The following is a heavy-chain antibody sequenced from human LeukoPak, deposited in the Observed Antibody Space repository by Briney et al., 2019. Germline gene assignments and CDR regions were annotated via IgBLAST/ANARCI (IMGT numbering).Heavy chain of an antibody. J-gene: IGHJ4*02. D-gene: IGHD3-10*01. Sequence: GGSLRLSCAASRFTFSSYAMHWVRQAPGKGLEWLTVISYDGSNKYYADSVKGRFTISRDNSKNTLFLQMSSLRVEDTAVYYCARGDGASGVDYWGQGALVTVSS. V-gene: IGHV3-30*04. CDR1: RFTFSSYA. CDR3: ARGDGASGVDY. CDR2: ISYDGSNK.